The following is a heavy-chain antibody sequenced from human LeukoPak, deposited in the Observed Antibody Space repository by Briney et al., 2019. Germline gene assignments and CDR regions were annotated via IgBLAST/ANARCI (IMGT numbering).Heavy chain of an antibody. V-gene: IGHV3-43*02. Sequence: GSLRLSCAAPGFIIYNYAIHWFRQAPGKGLEWVSLISGDGGSTFYADSVRGRFTISKDNTRKSLSLQMSSLRSEDTALYYCARESETSGWYDYWGQGTLVTVSS. CDR2: ISGDGGST. CDR1: GFIIYNYA. J-gene: IGHJ4*02. CDR3: ARESETSGWYDY. D-gene: IGHD6-19*01.